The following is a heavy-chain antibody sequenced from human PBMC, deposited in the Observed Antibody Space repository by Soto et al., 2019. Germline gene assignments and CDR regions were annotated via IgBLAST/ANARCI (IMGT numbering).Heavy chain of an antibody. CDR3: SKDTFGIAAAGTVYYYYYYMDA. D-gene: IGHD6-13*01. J-gene: IGHJ6*03. CDR2: ISYDGSNK. CDR1: GFTFSSYG. V-gene: IGHV3-30*18. Sequence: GGSLRLSCAASGFTFSSYGMHWVRQAPGKGLEWVAVISYDGSNKYYADSVKGRFTISRDNSKNTLYLQMNSLRAEDTAVFYCSKDTFGIAAAGTVYYYYYYMDAWGKGTTVTVSS.